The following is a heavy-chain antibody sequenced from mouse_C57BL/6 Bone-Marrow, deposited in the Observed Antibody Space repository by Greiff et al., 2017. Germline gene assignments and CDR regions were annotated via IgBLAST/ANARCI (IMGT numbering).Heavy chain of an antibody. J-gene: IGHJ2*01. CDR1: GYTFTDYY. V-gene: IGHV1-26*01. CDR2: INPNNGGT. Sequence: EVQLQQSGPELVKPGASVKISCKASGYTFTDYYMNWVKQSHGKSLEWIGDINPNNGGTSYNQKFKGKATLTVDKSSSTAYMELRSLTSEDSAVYYCAPGEGYFDDWGQGTTLTVSS. CDR3: APGEGYFDD.